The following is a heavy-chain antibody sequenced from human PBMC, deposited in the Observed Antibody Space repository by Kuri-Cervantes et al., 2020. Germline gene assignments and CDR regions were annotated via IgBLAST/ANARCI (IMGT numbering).Heavy chain of an antibody. J-gene: IGHJ4*02. Sequence: ASVKVSCKASGYTFTSYGISWVRQAPGQGLEWMGWINPNSGGTNYAQKFQGRVTMTRDTSISTAYMELSRLRSDDTAVYYCARDPNYYDSSGYFGYWGQGTLVTVSS. CDR3: ARDPNYYDSSGYFGY. V-gene: IGHV1-2*02. D-gene: IGHD3-22*01. CDR2: INPNSGGT. CDR1: GYTFTSYG.